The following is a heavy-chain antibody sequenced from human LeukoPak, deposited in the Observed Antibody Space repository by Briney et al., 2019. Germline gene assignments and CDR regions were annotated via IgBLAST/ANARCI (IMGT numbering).Heavy chain of an antibody. V-gene: IGHV3-30*02. CDR1: GYKLTNNW. CDR2: IRYDGSNK. CDR3: AKDWAYSGNYYYFDY. D-gene: IGHD1-26*01. Sequence: GESLKISCKISGYKLTNNWIGWVRQAPGKGLEWVAFIRYDGSNKYYADSVKGRFTISRDNSKNTLYLQMSSQRAEDTAVYYCAKDWAYSGNYYYFDYWGQGTLVTVSS. J-gene: IGHJ4*02.